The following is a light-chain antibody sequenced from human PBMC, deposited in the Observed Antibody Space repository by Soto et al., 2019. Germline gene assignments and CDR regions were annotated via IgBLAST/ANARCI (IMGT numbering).Light chain of an antibody. J-gene: IGLJ1*01. CDR1: SSYVGGHHS. CDR2: NVS. V-gene: IGLV2-14*01. CDR3: TSYTSSSTYV. Sequence: QSALTQPASVSGSPGKSITISSTGTSSYVGGHHSVSWYQQHPGKAPKLMIYNVSNRPSGVSNRFSGSKSGNTASLTISGLLAEDEADYYCTSYTSSSTYVFGAGTTVTVL.